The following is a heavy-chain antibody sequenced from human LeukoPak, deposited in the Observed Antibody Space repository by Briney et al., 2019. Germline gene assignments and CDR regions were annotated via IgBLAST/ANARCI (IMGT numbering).Heavy chain of an antibody. CDR3: ARAPIVGYYYLQPIDY. CDR1: GYTFTSYG. Sequence: ASVKVSCKASGYTFTSYGISWVRQAPGQGLEWMGWISAYNGNTNYAQKLQGRVTMTTDTSTSTAYMELRSLRSDDTAVYYCARAPIVGYYYLQPIDYWGQGTLVTVSS. CDR2: ISAYNGNT. V-gene: IGHV1-18*01. D-gene: IGHD3-10*01. J-gene: IGHJ4*02.